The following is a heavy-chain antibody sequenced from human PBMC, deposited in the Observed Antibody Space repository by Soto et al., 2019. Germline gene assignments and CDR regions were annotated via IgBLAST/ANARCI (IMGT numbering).Heavy chain of an antibody. CDR3: AKELTIFGIDY. CDR1: GFTFSNYE. V-gene: IGHV3-48*03. J-gene: IGHJ4*02. Sequence: GGSLRLSCAASGFTFSNYEMNWVRQAPGKGLEWVSYISSSGSTKDYADSVKGRFTISRDNAKNSLYLEMNSLGAEDTAVYYCAKELTIFGIDYWGQGTLVTVSS. CDR2: ISSSGSTK. D-gene: IGHD3-3*01.